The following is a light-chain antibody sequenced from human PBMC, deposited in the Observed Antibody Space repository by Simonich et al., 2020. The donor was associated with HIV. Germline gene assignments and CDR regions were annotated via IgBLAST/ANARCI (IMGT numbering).Light chain of an antibody. Sequence: EIVMTQSPATLSVSPGGRATLSCRASQSVSSNLSWYQQKPGQAPRLLMYGASTRATGIPARFSGSGSGTEFTLTISSLQSEDFAVYYCQQYNNWPLTFGQGARLEIK. J-gene: IGKJ5*01. CDR1: QSVSSN. CDR3: QQYNNWPLT. V-gene: IGKV3-15*01. CDR2: GAS.